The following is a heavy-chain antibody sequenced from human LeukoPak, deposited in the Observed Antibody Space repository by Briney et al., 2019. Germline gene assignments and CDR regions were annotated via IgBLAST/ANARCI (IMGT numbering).Heavy chain of an antibody. V-gene: IGHV3-30-3*01. D-gene: IGHD4-17*01. CDR2: ISYDGSNK. CDR1: GFTFSSYA. J-gene: IGHJ4*02. CDR3: ARRDYGDYVGGY. Sequence: PGRSLRLSCAASGFTFSSYAMHWVRQAPGKGLEWVAVISYDGSNKYYADSVKGRFTISRDNSKNTLYLQMNSLRAEDTAVYYCARRDYGDYVGGYWGQGTLVTVSS.